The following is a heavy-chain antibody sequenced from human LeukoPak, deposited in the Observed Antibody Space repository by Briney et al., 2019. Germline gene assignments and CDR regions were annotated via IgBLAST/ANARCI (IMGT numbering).Heavy chain of an antibody. V-gene: IGHV1-18*01. Sequence: ASVKVSCKASGYTFTSYGISWVRQAPGQGLEWVGWISAHKGNTNYGQKLQGRVTMTTDTSTSTAYMELRSLRSDDTAVYYCAGTSYVRGSYRSDDAFDIWGQGTMVTVSS. J-gene: IGHJ3*02. CDR2: ISAHKGNT. CDR1: GYTFTSYG. CDR3: AGTSYVRGSYRSDDAFDI. D-gene: IGHD3-16*02.